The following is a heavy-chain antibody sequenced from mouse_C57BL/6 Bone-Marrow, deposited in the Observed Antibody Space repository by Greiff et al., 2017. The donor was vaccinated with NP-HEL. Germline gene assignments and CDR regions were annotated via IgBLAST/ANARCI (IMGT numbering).Heavy chain of an antibody. Sequence: DVKLQESVAELVRPGASVKLSCTASGFNIKNTYMHWMKQRPEQGLEWIGRIDPANGNTKYAPKFQGKATITADTSSNTAYLQLSSLTSEDTAIYYCATYYYGSSWYFDVWVTGTTVTVSS. CDR2: IDPANGNT. CDR3: ATYYYGSSWYFDV. V-gene: IGHV14-3*01. J-gene: IGHJ1*03. CDR1: GFNIKNTY. D-gene: IGHD1-1*01.